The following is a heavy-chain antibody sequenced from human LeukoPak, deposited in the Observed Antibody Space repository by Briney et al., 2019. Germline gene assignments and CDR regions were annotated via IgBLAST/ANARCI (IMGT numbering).Heavy chain of an antibody. CDR2: VYYSGST. CDR1: GGSISTYY. J-gene: IGHJ4*02. Sequence: KPSETLSLTCTVSGGSISTYYWSWVRQPPGKGLEWIGYVYYSGSTEYNPSLKSRVIISIDTSKIQFSLKLNSMTAADTAVYYCGRGRDFWSGYSFDYWGQGTLVTVSS. D-gene: IGHD3-3*01. V-gene: IGHV4-59*01. CDR3: GRGRDFWSGYSFDY.